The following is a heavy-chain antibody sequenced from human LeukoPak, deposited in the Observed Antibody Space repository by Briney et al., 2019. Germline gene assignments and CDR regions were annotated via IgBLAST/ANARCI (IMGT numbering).Heavy chain of an antibody. CDR2: IYYSGIT. D-gene: IGHD3-3*01. V-gene: IGHV4-39*01. CDR3: ARVRRSLNWFDS. J-gene: IGHJ5*01. Sequence: SETLSLTCAVSGDSISTTNYYWGWISHPPGKGLEWIGIIYYSGITHYNPSLKSRVTILVDTSKNQFSLKLSSVTDADTAVYYCARVRRSLNWFDSWGQGTLVTVSS. CDR1: GDSISTTNYY.